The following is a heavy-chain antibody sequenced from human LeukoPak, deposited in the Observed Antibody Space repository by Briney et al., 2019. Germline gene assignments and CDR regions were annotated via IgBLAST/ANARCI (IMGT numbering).Heavy chain of an antibody. CDR3: AREVLPSGGMDV. Sequence: PGGSLRLSCAASGFIFSSYSMSWVRQAPGKGLEWVSVITGSGGNTYYADSVKGRFTISKDNSKNTVYLQMNSLRAEDTAVYYCAREVLPSGGMDVWGQGTTVTVSS. CDR1: GFIFSSYS. D-gene: IGHD6-19*01. V-gene: IGHV3-23*01. J-gene: IGHJ6*02. CDR2: ITGSGGNT.